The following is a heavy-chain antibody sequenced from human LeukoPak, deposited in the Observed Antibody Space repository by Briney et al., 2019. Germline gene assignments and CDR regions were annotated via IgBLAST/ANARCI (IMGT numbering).Heavy chain of an antibody. CDR1: GYTFTSYG. V-gene: IGHV1-18*01. CDR3: ARVRGSSGYRSTYYFDY. Sequence: ASVKVSCKASGYTFTSYGISWVRQAPGQGLEWMGWISAYNGNTNYAQKLQGRVTMITDTSTSTAYMELRSLRSDDTAVYYCARVRGSSGYRSTYYFDYWGQGTLVTVSS. J-gene: IGHJ4*02. CDR2: ISAYNGNT. D-gene: IGHD3-22*01.